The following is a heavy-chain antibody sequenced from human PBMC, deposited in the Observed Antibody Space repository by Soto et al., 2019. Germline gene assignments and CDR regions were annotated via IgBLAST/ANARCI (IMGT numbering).Heavy chain of an antibody. CDR1: WYSFSSYW. Sequence: GEALKISCKGSWYSFSSYWNGWVRPMPGEGLECMGIIYPGDSDTRYSPSFQGQVTISADKSISTAYLQWSSLKASDTAMYYCARRPSSSWYYYYGMDVWGQGTTVTVSS. CDR3: ARRPSSSWYYYYGMDV. J-gene: IGHJ6*02. CDR2: IYPGDSDT. V-gene: IGHV5-51*02. D-gene: IGHD6-13*01.